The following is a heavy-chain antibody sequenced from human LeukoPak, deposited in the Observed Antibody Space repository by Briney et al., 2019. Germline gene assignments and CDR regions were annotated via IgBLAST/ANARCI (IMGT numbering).Heavy chain of an antibody. Sequence: PGASVKVSCKASGGTFSSYTISWVRQAPGQGLEWMGGIIPIFGTANYAQKFQGRVTITTDESTSTAYMELSSLRSEDTAVYYCAREGLRRDGYNSDYWGQGTLVTVSS. V-gene: IGHV1-69*05. D-gene: IGHD5-24*01. CDR2: IIPIFGTA. J-gene: IGHJ4*02. CDR3: AREGLRRDGYNSDY. CDR1: GGTFSSYT.